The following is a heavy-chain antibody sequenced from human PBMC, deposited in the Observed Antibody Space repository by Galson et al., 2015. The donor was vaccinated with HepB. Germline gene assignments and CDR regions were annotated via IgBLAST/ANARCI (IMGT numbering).Heavy chain of an antibody. Sequence: SVKVSCKASGYTLTSYAISWVRQAPGQGLEWMGWISSHNGDTSYAQKLQGRVTITTDTSTSTAYMELRSLRSDDTAVYYCARARGYCSRSSCPAPLDNWGQGTLVTVSA. J-gene: IGHJ4*02. V-gene: IGHV1-18*01. CDR3: ARARGYCSRSSCPAPLDN. CDR1: GYTLTSYA. CDR2: ISSHNGDT. D-gene: IGHD2-2*01.